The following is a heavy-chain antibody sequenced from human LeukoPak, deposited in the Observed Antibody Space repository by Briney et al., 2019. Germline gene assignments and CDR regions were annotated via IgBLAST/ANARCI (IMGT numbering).Heavy chain of an antibody. CDR1: GFTFSSYA. CDR2: ISYDGSNK. Sequence: GGSLRLSCAASGFTFSSYAMHWVRQAPGKGLEWVAVISYDGSNKYYADSVKGRFTISRDNSKNTLYLQMNSLRAEDTAVYYCARRTVTTPFDYWGQGTLVTVSS. D-gene: IGHD4-17*01. J-gene: IGHJ4*02. V-gene: IGHV3-30-3*01. CDR3: ARRTVTTPFDY.